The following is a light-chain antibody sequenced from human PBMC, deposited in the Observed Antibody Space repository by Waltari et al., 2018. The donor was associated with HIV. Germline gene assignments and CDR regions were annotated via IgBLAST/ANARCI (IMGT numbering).Light chain of an antibody. Sequence: VLTQSPSASASLGDSVKLTCTLDSGHITYAIAWHQHRQEKGPRFLMKINSDGSHYKGDDIPDRFSGSSSGAERFLIISRVQSDDEADYYCQSWGAGGVFGGGTKLTVL. CDR3: QSWGAGGV. CDR1: SGHITYA. J-gene: IGLJ3*02. CDR2: INSDGSH. V-gene: IGLV4-69*01.